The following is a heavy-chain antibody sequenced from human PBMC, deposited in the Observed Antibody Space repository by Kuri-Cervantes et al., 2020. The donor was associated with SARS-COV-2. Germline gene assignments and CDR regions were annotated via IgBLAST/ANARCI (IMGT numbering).Heavy chain of an antibody. D-gene: IGHD2-8*01. CDR3: AGVSANLFPQGRKTYIAGYFDP. Sequence: GSLRLSCSVSGVAVQYFFWTWIRQTPGKGLEWIGFISDSGTTTYNPSLRSRVSISVDTSTNHLSLTVRSVTAEDAATYYCAGVSANLFPQGRKTYIAGYFDPWGQGTLVTVSS. J-gene: IGHJ4*02. V-gene: IGHV4-59*02. CDR2: ISDSGTT. CDR1: GVAVQYFF.